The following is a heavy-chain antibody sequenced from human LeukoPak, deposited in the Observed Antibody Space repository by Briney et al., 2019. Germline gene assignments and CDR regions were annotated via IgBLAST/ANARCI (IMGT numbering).Heavy chain of an antibody. D-gene: IGHD5-18*01. Sequence: GGSLRLSCAASRFTFSSYSMHWVRQAPGKGLEWVAVISYDGSNKYYADSVKGRFTISRDNSKNTLFLQMNSLRAEDTAVYYCARVIHLWSNWGGVDYWGQGTLVTVSS. CDR3: ARVIHLWSNWGGVDY. V-gene: IGHV3-30*04. J-gene: IGHJ4*02. CDR2: ISYDGSNK. CDR1: RFTFSSYS.